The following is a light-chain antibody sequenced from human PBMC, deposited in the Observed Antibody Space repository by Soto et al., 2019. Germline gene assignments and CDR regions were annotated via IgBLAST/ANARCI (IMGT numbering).Light chain of an antibody. V-gene: IGKV1-5*03. CDR3: QQYNSYWT. J-gene: IGKJ1*01. CDR2: KAS. Sequence: DIQMTQSPSTLSASVGDRVTITCRASQSISSWLAWYQQKPGKAPKLLTYKASSVESGVPSRFSGGGSGTEVPRTFSSLRPHHLATYFGQQYNSYWTFGQGTKGEIK. CDR1: QSISSW.